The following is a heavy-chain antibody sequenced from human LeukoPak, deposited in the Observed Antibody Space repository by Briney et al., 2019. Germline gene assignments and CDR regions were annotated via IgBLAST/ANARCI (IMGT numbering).Heavy chain of an antibody. D-gene: IGHD7-27*01. CDR3: GRDHWGSVNS. V-gene: IGHV3-64D*06. CDR2: ISGSGNGFSI. J-gene: IGHJ4*02. Sequence: GGSLRLSCSASGFVFTIYTMYWVRQAPGKGPEYVSTISGSGNGFSIYYADSVKGRFTISRDNAKNTLYLQMSSLRAEDTAVYYCGRDHWGSVNSWGQGTLVIVSS. CDR1: GFVFTIYT.